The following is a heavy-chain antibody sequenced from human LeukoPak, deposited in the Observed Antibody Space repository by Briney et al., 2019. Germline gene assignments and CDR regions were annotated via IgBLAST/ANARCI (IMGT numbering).Heavy chain of an antibody. D-gene: IGHD3-3*01. Sequence: ASVKVSCKASGYTFTSYDINWVRQATGQGLEWMGWMNPNSGNTGYAQKFQGRVTITRNTSISTAYMELSSLRSEDTAVYYCARGGVDFWSPPYYYYYMDVWGKGTTVTVSS. CDR2: MNPNSGNT. V-gene: IGHV1-8*03. CDR1: GYTFTSYD. J-gene: IGHJ6*03. CDR3: ARGGVDFWSPPYYYYYMDV.